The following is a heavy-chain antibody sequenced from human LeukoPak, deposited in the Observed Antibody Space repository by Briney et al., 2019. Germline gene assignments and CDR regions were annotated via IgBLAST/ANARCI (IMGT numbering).Heavy chain of an antibody. J-gene: IGHJ4*02. D-gene: IGHD3-3*01. V-gene: IGHV3-23*01. Sequence: GGSLRLSCAASGFTFSSYAMSWVRQAPGKGLEWVSAISGSGGSTYYADSVKGRFTISRDNSKNTLYLQMDSLRAEDTAVYYCAKDHDFWSGPYFDYWGQGTLVTVSS. CDR3: AKDHDFWSGPYFDY. CDR1: GFTFSSYA. CDR2: ISGSGGST.